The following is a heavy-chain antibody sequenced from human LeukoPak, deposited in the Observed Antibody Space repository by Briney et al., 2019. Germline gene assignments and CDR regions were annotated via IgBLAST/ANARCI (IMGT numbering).Heavy chain of an antibody. CDR3: AREAYCGGDCYSGFDY. CDR2: IYYSGST. J-gene: IGHJ4*02. CDR1: GGSISSYY. D-gene: IGHD2-21*02. Sequence: SETLSLTCAVSGGSISSYYWSWIRQPPGKGLEWIGYIYYSGSTNYNPSLKSRVTISVDTSKNQFSLKLSSVTAADTAVYYCAREAYCGGDCYSGFDYWGQGTLVTVSS. V-gene: IGHV4-59*01.